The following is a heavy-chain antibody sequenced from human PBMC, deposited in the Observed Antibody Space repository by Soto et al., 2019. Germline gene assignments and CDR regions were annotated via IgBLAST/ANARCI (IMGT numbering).Heavy chain of an antibody. V-gene: IGHV3-21*01. D-gene: IGHD3-3*01. CDR1: GFTFSSYS. CDR3: ARVRITIFGVVPSLDY. Sequence: TGGPLRLSCAASGFTFSSYSMNWVRQAPGKGLEWVSSISSSSSYIYYADSVKGRFTISRDNAKNSLYLQMNGLRAEDTAVYYCARVRITIFGVVPSLDYWGQGTLVTVSS. CDR2: ISSSSSYI. J-gene: IGHJ4*02.